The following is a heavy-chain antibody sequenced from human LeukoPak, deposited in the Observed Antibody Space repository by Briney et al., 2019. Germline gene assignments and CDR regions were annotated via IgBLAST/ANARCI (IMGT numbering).Heavy chain of an antibody. CDR2: IFPGDSDT. CDR3: ARKPDRTGGN. CDR1: GYSFTNYW. V-gene: IGHV5-51*01. J-gene: IGHJ4*02. D-gene: IGHD2-8*02. Sequence: KPGESLKISCQASGYSFTNYWIACLRQMPGKGLEWMGIIFPGDSDTRYSPSFQGQVTISADKSSGTAYLQWSSLKASDTAMYYCARKPDRTGGNWGQGTLVTVSS.